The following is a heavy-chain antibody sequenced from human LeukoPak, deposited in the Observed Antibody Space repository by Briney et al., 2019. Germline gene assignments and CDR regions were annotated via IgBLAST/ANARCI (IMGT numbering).Heavy chain of an antibody. J-gene: IGHJ5*02. D-gene: IGHD3-10*01. CDR2: IWDDGNNK. CDR3: ARDSYQDYYGRFDP. CDR1: GFSFSNHG. Sequence: GSLRLSCAASGFSFSNHGMHWVRQAPGKRLEWVAVIWDDGNNKRYANSVNGRFTISRDNSKNTLYLQMNGLTAEDTAMYYCARDSYQDYYGRFDPWGQGTLVIVSS. V-gene: IGHV3-33*01.